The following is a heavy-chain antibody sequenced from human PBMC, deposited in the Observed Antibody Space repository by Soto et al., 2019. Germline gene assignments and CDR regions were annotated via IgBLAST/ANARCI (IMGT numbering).Heavy chain of an antibody. Sequence: PGGSLRLSCAASGFTFSSYGMHWVRQAPGKGLEWVAVISYDGSNKYYADSVKGRFTISRDNSKNTLYLQMNSLRAEDTAVYYCAKDSPVYGIVVVTEYYFDYWGQGTLVTVSS. V-gene: IGHV3-30*18. J-gene: IGHJ4*02. D-gene: IGHD3-22*01. CDR3: AKDSPVYGIVVVTEYYFDY. CDR2: ISYDGSNK. CDR1: GFTFSSYG.